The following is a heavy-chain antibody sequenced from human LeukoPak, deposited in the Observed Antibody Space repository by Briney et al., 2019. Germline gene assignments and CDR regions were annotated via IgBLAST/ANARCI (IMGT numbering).Heavy chain of an antibody. J-gene: IGHJ6*02. D-gene: IGHD3-3*01. CDR1: GYSFTSYW. Sequence: GESLKISCKASGYSFTSYWFVWVRQMPEKGLEWMGIIYPGDSDTRYSPSFQGQVTISADKSISTAYLQWSSLKASDTAMYYCARSGMEYYYGMDVWGQGTTVTVSS. CDR3: ARSGMEYYYGMDV. CDR2: IYPGDSDT. V-gene: IGHV5-51*01.